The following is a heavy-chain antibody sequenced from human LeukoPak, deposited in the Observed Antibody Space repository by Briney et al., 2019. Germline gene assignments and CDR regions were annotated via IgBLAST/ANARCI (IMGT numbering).Heavy chain of an antibody. Sequence: PGGSLRLSCAASGFTFSSHTINWVRQAPGKGLKWVSSISGSTTYKYHADSVKGRFTISRDNAKNSVFLQMNSLRAEDTAVYYCAGAASPKPFDFWGQGTLVTVSS. V-gene: IGHV3-21*01. CDR3: AGAASPKPFDF. D-gene: IGHD1-14*01. CDR1: GFTFSSHT. J-gene: IGHJ5*01. CDR2: ISGSTTYK.